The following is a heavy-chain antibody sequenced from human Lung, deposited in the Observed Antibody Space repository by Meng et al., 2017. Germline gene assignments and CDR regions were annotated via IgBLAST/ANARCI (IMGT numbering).Heavy chain of an antibody. D-gene: IGHD4/OR15-4a*01. CDR1: GGSFSDYY. J-gene: IGHJ4*02. Sequence: VHLQQWGVGLLKPSETLSLTCVFSGGSFSDYYWSWIRHPPGKGLEWIGEINHSGSTNYNPSRESRATRAGDTSNNKNNKKRSTVTAADSATPFLARCLTTMDHDFDDWGQGTLVTCSS. CDR3: ARCLTTMDHDFDD. CDR2: INHSGST. V-gene: IGHV4-34*01.